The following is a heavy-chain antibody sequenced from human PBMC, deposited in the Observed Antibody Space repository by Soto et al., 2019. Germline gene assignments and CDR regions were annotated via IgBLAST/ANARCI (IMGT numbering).Heavy chain of an antibody. V-gene: IGHV4-30-4*01. J-gene: IGHJ5*02. CDR2: IYYSGNT. D-gene: IGHD2-2*01. CDR3: ARERPDGTRLDP. CDR1: GGSISSGDYY. Sequence: QVQLQESGPGLVKPSQTLSLTCTVSGGSISSGDYYWSWIRQPPGKGLEWIGYIYYSGNTYYSPSLKGPVTIPVDTSKNQFSLKLSSVTAADTAVYSCARERPDGTRLDPWGQGTRVTVSS.